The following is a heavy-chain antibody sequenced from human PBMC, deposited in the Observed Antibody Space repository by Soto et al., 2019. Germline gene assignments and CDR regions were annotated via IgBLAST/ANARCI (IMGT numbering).Heavy chain of an antibody. CDR1: GFTFSSYG. J-gene: IGHJ4*01. V-gene: IGHV3-33*01. D-gene: IGHD3-10*01. Sequence: QVQLVESGGGVVQPGRSLRLSCAASGFTFSSYGMHWVRQAPGKGLEWVAVIWYDGSNKYYADSVKGRFTISRDNSKNTLLLAKNSLRGEDQGWYFFGRGRRRRFDYRGQGTL. CDR2: IWYDGSNK. CDR3: GRGRRRRFDY.